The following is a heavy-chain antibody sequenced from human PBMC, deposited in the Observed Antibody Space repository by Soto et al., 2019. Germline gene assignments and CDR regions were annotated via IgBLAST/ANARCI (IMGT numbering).Heavy chain of an antibody. V-gene: IGHV4-30-2*01. CDR1: SGSISSPGYS. D-gene: IGHD6-19*01. CDR2: IYHSGSF. J-gene: IGHJ4*02. Sequence: QLQLQESGSRLVEPAQTLSLTCDVSSGSISSPGYSWNWIRQPPGEGLEWIGYIYHSGSFLYNPSLKHRVTISLDRSKNQFSLRLSSVTAADTAVFYCARGVGYRSGWWPYYFDYWGQGALVTVSS. CDR3: ARGVGYRSGWWPYYFDY.